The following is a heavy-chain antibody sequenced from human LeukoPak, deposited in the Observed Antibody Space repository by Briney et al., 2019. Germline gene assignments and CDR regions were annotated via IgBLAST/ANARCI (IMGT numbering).Heavy chain of an antibody. D-gene: IGHD3-10*01. CDR2: ISGSGGST. V-gene: IGHV3-23*01. Sequence: GGSLRLSCAASGFTFSSYAMSWVRQAPGKGLEWDSAISGSGGSTYYADSVKGRFTISRDNSKNTLYLQMNSLRAEDTAVYYCAQDSIYYGSGSYYNPSNYYGMDVWGQGTTVTVSS. J-gene: IGHJ6*02. CDR3: AQDSIYYGSGSYYNPSNYYGMDV. CDR1: GFTFSSYA.